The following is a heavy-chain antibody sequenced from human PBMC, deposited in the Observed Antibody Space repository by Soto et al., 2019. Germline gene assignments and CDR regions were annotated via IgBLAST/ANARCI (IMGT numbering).Heavy chain of an antibody. Sequence: SETLSLTCAVYGGSFSAYYWSWIRQPPGKGLEWVGAINHSGGTSYNPALMSRVTISVDTTKSKSSLKLTSVTAAERAVYYCGRRSVVSVDSSCYYPFEIWGQGRMVTVSS. CDR1: GGSFSAYY. V-gene: IGHV4-34*01. CDR2: INHSGGT. J-gene: IGHJ3*02. CDR3: GRRSVVSVDSSCYYPFEI. D-gene: IGHD3-22*01.